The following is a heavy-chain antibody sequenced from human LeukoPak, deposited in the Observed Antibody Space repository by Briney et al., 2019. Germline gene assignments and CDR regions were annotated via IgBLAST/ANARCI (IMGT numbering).Heavy chain of an antibody. CDR1: GFSFSSSA. D-gene: IGHD4-17*01. V-gene: IGHV1-58*01. CDR2: IVVGSGQT. J-gene: IGHJ4*02. CDR3: ARGSGYGDSPGLH. Sequence: SVKVSCKASGFSFSSSAVQWVRQARGQRLEWIGWIVVGSGQTNYAQKFQERVTITRDMSTSTAYMELSSLRSEDTAVYYCARGSGYGDSPGLHWGQGTLVTVSS.